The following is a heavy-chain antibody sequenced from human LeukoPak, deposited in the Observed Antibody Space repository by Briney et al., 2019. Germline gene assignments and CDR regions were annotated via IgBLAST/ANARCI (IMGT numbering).Heavy chain of an antibody. CDR3: AKDHRPGIAAAGTGGFDY. V-gene: IGHV3-23*01. Sequence: PGGSLRLSCAASGFTFSSYAMSWVRQAPGKGLEWVSAINGSGGSTYYADSVKGRFTIYRDNSNNTLYLQMNSLRAEDTAVYYCAKDHRPGIAAAGTGGFDYWGQGTLVTVSS. CDR2: INGSGGST. J-gene: IGHJ4*02. D-gene: IGHD6-13*01. CDR1: GFTFSSYA.